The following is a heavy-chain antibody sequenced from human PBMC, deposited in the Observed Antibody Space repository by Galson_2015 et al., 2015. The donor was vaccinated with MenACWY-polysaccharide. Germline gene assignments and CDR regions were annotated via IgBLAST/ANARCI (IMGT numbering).Heavy chain of an antibody. D-gene: IGHD2-2*01. CDR2: IKQDGSEK. CDR1: GFTFSSYW. V-gene: IGHV3-7*01. CDR3: ARALPPKCSSTSCNWFDP. J-gene: IGHJ5*02. Sequence: SLRLSCAASGFTFSSYWMSWVRQAPGKGLEWVANIKQDGSEKYYVDSVKGRFTISRDNAKNSLYLQMNSLRAEDTAVYYCARALPPKCSSTSCNWFDPWGQGTLVTVSS.